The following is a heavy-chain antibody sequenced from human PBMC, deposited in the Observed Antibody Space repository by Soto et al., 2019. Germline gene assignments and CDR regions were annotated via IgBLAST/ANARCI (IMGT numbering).Heavy chain of an antibody. CDR1: GGFISSHS. J-gene: IGHJ5*02. D-gene: IGHD5-18*01. Sequence: SETLSLTCSVSGGFISSHSWNWFRQPPGRGLEWIGHVYSSGSTNYNPSLESRVTISVDTSKNQFSLKLTSLSAADTAVYYCARRVQANSAVVQGNWLEPWGQGTLVT. V-gene: IGHV4-59*08. CDR3: ARRVQANSAVVQGNWLEP. CDR2: VYSSGST.